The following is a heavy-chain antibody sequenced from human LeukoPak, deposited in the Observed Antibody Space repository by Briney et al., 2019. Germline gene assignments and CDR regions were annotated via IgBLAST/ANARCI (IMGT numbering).Heavy chain of an antibody. V-gene: IGHV1-2*02. CDR2: INHNSGGT. J-gene: IGHJ3*02. Sequence: ASVKVSCKASRSTFTDHYMYWVRQAPGQGLEWMGWINHNSGGTNFAQKFQGRVTMTRDTSISTAYMELNRLRSDDAPVYYFARAGLWDYSDSSGYHNGAFDIWGQGTMVTVSS. CDR3: ARAGLWDYSDSSGYHNGAFDI. CDR1: RSTFTDHY. D-gene: IGHD3-22*01.